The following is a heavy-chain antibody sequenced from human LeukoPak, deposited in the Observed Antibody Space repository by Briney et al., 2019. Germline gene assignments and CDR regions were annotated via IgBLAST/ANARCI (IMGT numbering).Heavy chain of an antibody. D-gene: IGHD2-2*01. V-gene: IGHV4-34*01. Sequence: MPSETLSLTCAVYGGSFSGYYWSWIRQPPGKGLEWIGEINHSGSTNYNPSLKSRVTISVDTSKNQFSLKLSSVTAADTAVYYCARSPARYCSSTSCYRLPFDYWGQEPWSPSPQ. CDR3: ARSPARYCSSTSCYRLPFDY. CDR1: GGSFSGYY. CDR2: INHSGST. J-gene: IGHJ4*01.